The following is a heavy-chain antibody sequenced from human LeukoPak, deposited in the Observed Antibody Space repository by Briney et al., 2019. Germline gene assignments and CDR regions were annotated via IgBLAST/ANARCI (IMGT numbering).Heavy chain of an antibody. V-gene: IGHV4-39*07. J-gene: IGHJ4*02. CDR2: IYYSGST. CDR1: GGSISSSSYY. Sequence: SETLSLTCTVSGGSISSSSYYWGWIRQPPGKGLEWIGSIYYSGSTYYNPFLKSRVTISVDTSKNQFSLKLSSVTAADTAVYYCAREVYGSGRGFDYWGQGTLVTVSS. D-gene: IGHD3-10*01. CDR3: AREVYGSGRGFDY.